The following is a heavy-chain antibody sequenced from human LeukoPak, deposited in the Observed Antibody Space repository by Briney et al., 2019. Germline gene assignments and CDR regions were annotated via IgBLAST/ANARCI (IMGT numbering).Heavy chain of an antibody. CDR3: ARWSIYVDTATFDY. D-gene: IGHD5-18*01. V-gene: IGHV3-11*06. CDR2: ISSSSSYT. CDR1: GFTFSDYY. Sequence: GGSLRLSCAASGFTFSDYYVSWLRQAPGKGLEWVSYISSSSSYTNYADSVKGRFTISRDNAKNSLYLQMNSLRAEDTAVYYCARWSIYVDTATFDYWGQGTLVTVSS. J-gene: IGHJ4*02.